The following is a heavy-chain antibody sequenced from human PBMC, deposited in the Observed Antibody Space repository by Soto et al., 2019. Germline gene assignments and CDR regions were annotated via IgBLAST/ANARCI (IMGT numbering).Heavy chain of an antibody. Sequence: ASVKVSCKASGYTFTSYGISWVRQAPGQGLEWMGWISAYNGNTNYAQKLQGRVTMTTDTSTSTAYMELRSLRSDDTAVYYCAGNRISDFWSGYLHYYYYYNMDVWGKGTTVPVSS. CDR1: GYTFTSYG. V-gene: IGHV1-18*01. CDR2: ISAYNGNT. J-gene: IGHJ6*03. CDR3: AGNRISDFWSGYLHYYYYYNMDV. D-gene: IGHD3-3*01.